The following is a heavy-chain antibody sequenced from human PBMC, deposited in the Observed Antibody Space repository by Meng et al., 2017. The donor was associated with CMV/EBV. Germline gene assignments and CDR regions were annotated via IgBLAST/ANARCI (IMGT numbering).Heavy chain of an antibody. J-gene: IGHJ4*02. CDR2: IYSGGSST. CDR3: AKDRGSYYDY. V-gene: IGHV3-23*03. CDR1: GFTVSSYA. D-gene: IGHD1-26*01. Sequence: GGSLRLSCAASGFTVSSYAMSWVRQAPGKGLEWVSVIYSGGSSTYYADSVKGRFTISRDNSKNTLYLQMNSLRAEDTAVYYCAKDRGSYYDYWGQGTLVTVSS.